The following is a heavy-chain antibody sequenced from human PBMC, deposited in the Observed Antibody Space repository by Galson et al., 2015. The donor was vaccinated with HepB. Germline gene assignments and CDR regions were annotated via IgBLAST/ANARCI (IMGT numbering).Heavy chain of an antibody. CDR3: ARGPSADLLWWRTGYFDF. Sequence: SISSDSKWWSWVRQTPAKGLQWIGEIYHSGISNYNPSLKSRVTISVDTSKTQFSLNLSSITAADTAVYFCARGPSADLLWWRTGYFDFWGQGTLVTVSS. V-gene: IGHV4-4*01. CDR1: SISSDSKW. D-gene: IGHD2-21*01. J-gene: IGHJ4*02. CDR2: IYHSGIS.